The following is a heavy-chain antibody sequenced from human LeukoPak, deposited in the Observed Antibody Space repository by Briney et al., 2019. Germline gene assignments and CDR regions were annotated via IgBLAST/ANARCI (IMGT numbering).Heavy chain of an antibody. CDR2: VNPNSGNT. D-gene: IGHD6-19*01. CDR1: GYTFTSCD. J-gene: IGHJ4*02. Sequence: ASVKVSCKASGYTFTSCDINWVRQATGQGLEWMGWVNPNSGNTGYGQSFQGRITMTRDISIGTAYMELSNLTSEDTAIYCCTRGSSGRRDNWGQGTLVTVSA. CDR3: TRGSSGRRDN. V-gene: IGHV1-8*01.